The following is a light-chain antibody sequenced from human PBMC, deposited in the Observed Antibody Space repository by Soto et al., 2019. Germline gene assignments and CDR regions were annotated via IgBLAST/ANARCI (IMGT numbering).Light chain of an antibody. CDR2: RAS. J-gene: IGKJ1*01. Sequence: EIVMTQSPATLSVSPGERATLSCRASQSVTNNLAWYQQKPGQAPRLLIHRASTRATGITGRFSGSGSGTEFTLTISSLQSEDFAIYYCQQYNNWPVTFGQGTKVEIK. V-gene: IGKV3-15*01. CDR1: QSVTNN. CDR3: QQYNNWPVT.